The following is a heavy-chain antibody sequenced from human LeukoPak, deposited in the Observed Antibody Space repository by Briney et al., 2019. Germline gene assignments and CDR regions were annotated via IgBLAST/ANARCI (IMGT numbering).Heavy chain of an antibody. D-gene: IGHD2-15*01. Sequence: GASVKVPYKASGYTFTSYDINWVRQATGKGLDWMGWMNPNSGNTAYAQKFLSRVTMTRETSITPAYLELAALRTDDTAVYYCARGPPPYCTGDSCYSFLYFHHWGQGTLVTVSS. CDR3: ARGPPPYCTGDSCYSFLYFHH. CDR2: MNPNSGNT. J-gene: IGHJ1*01. CDR1: GYTFTSYD. V-gene: IGHV1-8*01.